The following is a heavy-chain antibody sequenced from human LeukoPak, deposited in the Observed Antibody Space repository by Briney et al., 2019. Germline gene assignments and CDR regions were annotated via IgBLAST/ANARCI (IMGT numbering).Heavy chain of an antibody. CDR2: IYSGGST. CDR3: GRDPIGYNNYGGQIDY. V-gene: IGHV3-53*05. Sequence: GGSLRLSCAASGFTVSSNYMSWVRQAPGKGLEWVSVIYSGGSTYYADSVKGRFTISRDNSKNTLYLQMNSLRSDDTAVYYCGRDPIGYNNYGGQIDYWGQGTLVTVSS. CDR1: GFTVSSNY. J-gene: IGHJ4*02. D-gene: IGHD4/OR15-4a*01.